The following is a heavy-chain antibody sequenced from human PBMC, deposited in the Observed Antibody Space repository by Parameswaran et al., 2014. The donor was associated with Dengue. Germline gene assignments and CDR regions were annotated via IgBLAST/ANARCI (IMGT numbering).Heavy chain of an antibody. D-gene: IGHD6-13*01. CDR3: ARAPIAAAGKGDY. CDR2: ISSSSSTI. V-gene: IGHV3-48*02. J-gene: IGHJ4*02. Sequence: VRQAPGKGLEWVSYISSSSSTIYYADSVKGRFTISRDNAKNSLYLQMNSLRDEDTAVYYCARAPIAAAGKGDYWGQGTLVTVSS.